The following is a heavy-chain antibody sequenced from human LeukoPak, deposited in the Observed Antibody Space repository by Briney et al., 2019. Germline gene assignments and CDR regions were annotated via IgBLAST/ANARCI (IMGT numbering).Heavy chain of an antibody. CDR1: GYTFTSCY. Sequence: ASVKVSCKASGYTFTSCYMHWVRQAPGQGLEWMGLINPGDAGTSYAQQFQGRVTMTRDTSTSTVYMELSSLRSEDTAVFYCARALNSGFYYFDYWGQGTLVTVSS. CDR3: ARALNSGFYYFDY. J-gene: IGHJ4*02. CDR2: INPGDAGT. D-gene: IGHD6-19*01. V-gene: IGHV1-46*01.